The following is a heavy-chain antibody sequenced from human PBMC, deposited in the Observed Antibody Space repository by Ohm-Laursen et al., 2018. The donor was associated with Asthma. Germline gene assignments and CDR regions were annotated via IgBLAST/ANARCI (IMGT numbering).Heavy chain of an antibody. D-gene: IGHD3-22*01. V-gene: IGHV4-59*01. CDR1: GGSISAYY. CDR3: ARVSRLGSSGYYFDY. J-gene: IGHJ4*02. Sequence: TLSLTCNVSGGSISAYYWSWLRQPPGKGLEWIGYIYYSGSTNYSPSLKSRVTISVDTSKNQFSLKLSSVTAADTAVYYCARVSRLGSSGYYFDYWGQGTLVTVSS. CDR2: IYYSGST.